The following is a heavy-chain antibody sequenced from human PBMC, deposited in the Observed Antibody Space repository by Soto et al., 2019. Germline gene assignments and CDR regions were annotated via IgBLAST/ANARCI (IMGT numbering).Heavy chain of an antibody. CDR2: INHSGST. V-gene: IGHV4-34*01. J-gene: IGHJ6*02. CDR1: GGSFSGYY. CDR3: ARGRGLLWFGEPPAYYGMDV. Sequence: QVQLQQWGAGLLKPSETLSLTCAVYGGSFSGYYWSWIRQPPGKGLEWIGEINHSGSTNYNPSLKSRVTISVDTSKNQFSLKLSSVTAAVTAVYYCARGRGLLWFGEPPAYYGMDVWGQGTTVTVSS. D-gene: IGHD3-10*01.